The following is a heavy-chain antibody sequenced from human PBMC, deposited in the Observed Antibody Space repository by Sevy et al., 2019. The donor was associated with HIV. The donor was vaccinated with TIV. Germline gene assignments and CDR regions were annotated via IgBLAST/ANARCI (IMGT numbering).Heavy chain of an antibody. V-gene: IGHV1-18*01. J-gene: IGHJ4*01. Sequence: ASVKVSCKASDYTFSTQGFNWVRQAPGQGLEWMGWISAYNGNTKYAQKFQGRVTMTTDTSTSTAYMELRSLTSDDTAVYYCARDCAPGYYYDAIGLKRDYYFDYWGHGTLVTVSS. D-gene: IGHD3-22*01. CDR3: ARDCAPGYYYDAIGLKRDYYFDY. CDR2: ISAYNGNT. CDR1: DYTFSTQG.